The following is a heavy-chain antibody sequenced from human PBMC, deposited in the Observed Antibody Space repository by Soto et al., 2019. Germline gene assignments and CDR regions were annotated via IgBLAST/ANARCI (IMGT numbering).Heavy chain of an antibody. CDR3: ARGLLDFDY. V-gene: IGHV3-72*01. CDR2: SRNRTRSYST. CDR1: GFTFSDYY. D-gene: IGHD2-15*01. Sequence: EVQLVESGGGLVQPGGSLRLSCAASGFTFSDYYMDWVRQAPGKGLEWVARSRNRTRSYSTDYAASVKGRFTISRDDSKRSEYLQMNSLKTEDTAVYYCARGLLDFDYWGQGILVTVSS. J-gene: IGHJ4*02.